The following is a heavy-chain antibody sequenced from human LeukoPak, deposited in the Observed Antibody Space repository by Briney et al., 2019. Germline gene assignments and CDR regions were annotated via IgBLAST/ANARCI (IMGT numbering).Heavy chain of an antibody. CDR3: ARDNSGYDWFSIWFDP. V-gene: IGHV4-61*02. J-gene: IGHJ5*02. CDR1: GGSISSGSYY. CDR2: IYTSGST. D-gene: IGHD5-12*01. Sequence: SETLSLTCTVSGGSISSGSYYWSWIRQPAGKGLEWIGRIYTSGSTNYNPSLKSRVTISVDTSKNQFSLKLSSVTAADTAVYYCARDNSGYDWFSIWFDPWGQGTLVTVSS.